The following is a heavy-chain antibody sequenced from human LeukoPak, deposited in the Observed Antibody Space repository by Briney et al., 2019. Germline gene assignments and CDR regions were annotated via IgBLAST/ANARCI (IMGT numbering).Heavy chain of an antibody. V-gene: IGHV3-23*01. CDR1: GFIFSTCA. Sequence: GGSLILSCTASGFIFSTCAMSWVRQAPGKGLEWVSAISGSGGTTYYADSVKGRFTISRDNSENTLFLQMNSLRAEDTAVYYCAKDRSSSSWFDGYDFWGQGTMVTVSS. CDR3: AKDRSSSSWFDGYDF. CDR2: ISGSGGTT. D-gene: IGHD6-13*01. J-gene: IGHJ3*01.